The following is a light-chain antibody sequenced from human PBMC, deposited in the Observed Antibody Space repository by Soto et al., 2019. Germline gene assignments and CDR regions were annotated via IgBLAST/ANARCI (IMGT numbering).Light chain of an antibody. CDR2: GAS. CDR3: QQHYQWPIT. J-gene: IGKJ5*01. Sequence: EILMTQSPSPLPVSPGDRATLSCRASQSVDSNLAWYQQKPGQAPRVLIYGASTRATGISARVSGSGSGTEFTLTINSLPSEDFGVYYCQQHYQWPITFGQGTQLEIK. V-gene: IGKV3-15*01. CDR1: QSVDSN.